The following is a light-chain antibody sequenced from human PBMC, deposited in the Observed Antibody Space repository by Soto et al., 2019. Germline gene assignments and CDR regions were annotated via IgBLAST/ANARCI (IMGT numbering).Light chain of an antibody. CDR3: QQYNGT. CDR1: QSIGNW. Sequence: DIQMTQSPSTLSASGGDRLTVTCRASQSIGNWLAWYQQKPGKAPNLLIYKASTLESGAPSRFSGSGSGTEFIFTISSLQPDDSATYYCQQYNGTFGQGTKVDIK. CDR2: KAS. J-gene: IGKJ1*01. V-gene: IGKV1-5*03.